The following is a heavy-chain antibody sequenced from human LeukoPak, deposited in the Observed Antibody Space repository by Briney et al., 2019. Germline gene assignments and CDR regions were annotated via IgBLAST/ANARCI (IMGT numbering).Heavy chain of an antibody. CDR1: AFTFSSYG. J-gene: IGHJ4*02. V-gene: IGHV3-30*02. D-gene: IGHD5-12*01. CDR2: IRYDGSNK. CDR3: AKDHGIVATFRYFDY. Sequence: GRSLRPSFAASAFTFSSYGMHWVRQAPRKGLEWVAFIRYDGSNKYYTHSVKGRFTISRDNSKNTLYLQMNSLRAEDTAVYYCAKDHGIVATFRYFDYWGQGTLVTVSS.